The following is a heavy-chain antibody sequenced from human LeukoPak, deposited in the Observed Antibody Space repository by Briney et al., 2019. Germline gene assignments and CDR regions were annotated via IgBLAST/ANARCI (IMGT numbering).Heavy chain of an antibody. CDR1: GFTVSSNY. D-gene: IGHD3-9*01. CDR3: ARDILTGSIEV. CDR2: IYSGGST. Sequence: GSLRLSCAASGFTVSSNYMSWVRQAPGKGLEWASVIYSGGSTYYADSVKGRFTISRDNSKNTLYLQMNSLRAEDTAVYHCARDILTGSIEVWGQGTLVTVSS. J-gene: IGHJ4*02. V-gene: IGHV3-53*01.